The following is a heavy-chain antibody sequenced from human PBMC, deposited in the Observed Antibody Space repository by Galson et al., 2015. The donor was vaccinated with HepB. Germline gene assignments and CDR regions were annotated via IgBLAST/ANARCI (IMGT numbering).Heavy chain of an antibody. CDR3: ARDLPHCSSTSCPASNAFDI. V-gene: IGHV1-2*02. J-gene: IGHJ3*02. CDR1: GYTFTGYY. Sequence: SVKVSCKASGYTFTGYYMHWVRQAPGQGLEWMGWINPNSGGTNYAQKFQGRVTMTRDTSISTACMELSRLRSDDTAVYYCARDLPHCSSTSCPASNAFDIWGQETMVTVSS. D-gene: IGHD2-2*01. CDR2: INPNSGGT.